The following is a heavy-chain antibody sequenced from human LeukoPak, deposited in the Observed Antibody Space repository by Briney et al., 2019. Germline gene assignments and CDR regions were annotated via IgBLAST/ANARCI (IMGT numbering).Heavy chain of an antibody. CDR3: ARVTHRRTYCGGDCYDY. V-gene: IGHV7-4-1*02. CDR1: GYTFTSYA. CDR2: INTNTGNP. D-gene: IGHD2-21*01. J-gene: IGHJ4*02. Sequence: ASVKVPCKASGYTFTSYAMNWVRQAPGQGLEWMGWINTNTGNPTYAQGFTGRFVFSLDTSVSTAYLQISSLKAEDTAVYYCARVTHRRTYCGGDCYDYWGQGTLVTVSS.